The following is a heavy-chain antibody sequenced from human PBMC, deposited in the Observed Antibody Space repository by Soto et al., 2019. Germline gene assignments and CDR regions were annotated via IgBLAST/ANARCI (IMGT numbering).Heavy chain of an antibody. V-gene: IGHV3-15*07. D-gene: IGHD2-15*01. CDR3: ATRVMVDAAFDC. CDR2: IRSNTNGGTI. Sequence: VQLVESGGGLVKPGGSLRLSCAASGFTFNNAWMSWVRQAPGKGLEWVGRIRSNTNGGTIEYAAPVKGRFTISRDDSRSTLFLQMDSLKTEDTAVYYCATRVMVDAAFDCWGQGTLVTVSS. J-gene: IGHJ4*02. CDR1: GFTFNNAW.